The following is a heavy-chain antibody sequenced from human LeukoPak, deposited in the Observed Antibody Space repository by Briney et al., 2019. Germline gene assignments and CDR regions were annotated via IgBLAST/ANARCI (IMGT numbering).Heavy chain of an antibody. J-gene: IGHJ5*02. D-gene: IGHD3-22*01. V-gene: IGHV1-2*02. Sequence: GASVKVSCKASGYTFTGYYMHWVRQAPGQGHEWMGWVNPNSGGTNYAQKSQDRGTMIRETSISTASMELSRLRSDDTAVYYCAREFDSSFWFDPWGQGTLVTVSS. CDR3: AREFDSSFWFDP. CDR2: VNPNSGGT. CDR1: GYTFTGYY.